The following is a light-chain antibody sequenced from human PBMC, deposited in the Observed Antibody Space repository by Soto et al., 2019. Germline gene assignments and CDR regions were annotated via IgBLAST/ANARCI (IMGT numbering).Light chain of an antibody. Sequence: DIQMTQSPSTLSASVGDRVTITCRASQSISSWLAWYQQKPGKAPKLLIYDASSLKSGVPSRFSGSGSGTEFTLTISSLQPADFATYYCQQYNSYRITFGQGTRLEIK. CDR1: QSISSW. CDR3: QQYNSYRIT. CDR2: DAS. J-gene: IGKJ5*01. V-gene: IGKV1-5*01.